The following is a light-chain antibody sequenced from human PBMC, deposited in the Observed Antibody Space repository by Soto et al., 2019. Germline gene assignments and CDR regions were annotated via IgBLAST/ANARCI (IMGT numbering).Light chain of an antibody. V-gene: IGKV3-20*01. J-gene: IGKJ2*01. CDR1: QSVSSRN. CDR2: GTS. CDR3: LRYGDSPPAYT. Sequence: EIVLTQSPGTVSLSPGERATLSCRASQSVSSRNVAWYRQKPDQAPSLLIFGTSNRATGIPDLFSGSGSGKDFTLTIRNLEPEDCAVYYCLRYGDSPPAYTFGQGTKLEIK.